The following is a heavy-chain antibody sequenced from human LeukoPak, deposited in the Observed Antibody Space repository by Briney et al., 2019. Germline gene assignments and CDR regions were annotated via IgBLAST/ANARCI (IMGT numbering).Heavy chain of an antibody. Sequence: PSETLSLTCAVSGGSISSSNWWSWVRQPPGKGLEWIGEIYHSGSTNYNPSLKSRVTISVDKSKNQFSLKLSSVTAADTAVYYCARVIYYYDRSGYSYYFDYWGQGTLVTVSS. CDR2: IYHSGST. D-gene: IGHD3-22*01. CDR3: ARVIYYYDRSGYSYYFDY. J-gene: IGHJ4*02. V-gene: IGHV4-4*02. CDR1: GGSISSSNW.